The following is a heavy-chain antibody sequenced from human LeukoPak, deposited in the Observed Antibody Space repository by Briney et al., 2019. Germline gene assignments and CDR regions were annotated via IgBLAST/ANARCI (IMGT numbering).Heavy chain of an antibody. Sequence: PGGSLRLSCAASGFTFSNAWMSWVRQAPGKGLEWVGRIKSKTDGGTTDYAAPVKGRFTISRDDSKNTLYLQMNSLKTEDTAVYYCTTDRSSLGSYYYWGQGTLVTVSS. V-gene: IGHV3-15*01. CDR2: IKSKTDGGTT. D-gene: IGHD1-26*01. CDR3: TTDRSSLGSYYY. CDR1: GFTFSNAW. J-gene: IGHJ4*02.